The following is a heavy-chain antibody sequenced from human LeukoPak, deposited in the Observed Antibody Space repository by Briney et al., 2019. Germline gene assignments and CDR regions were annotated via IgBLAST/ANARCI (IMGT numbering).Heavy chain of an antibody. Sequence: SVKVSCKASGFTFTSSAMLWVRQARGQRLEWIGWIVVGSGNTNYAQKFQERVTITRDMSTSTAYMELSSLRSEDTAVYYCAADREIVGASNGYYYYGMDVWGQGTTVTVSS. CDR1: GFTFTSSA. CDR3: AADREIVGASNGYYYYGMDV. D-gene: IGHD1-26*01. V-gene: IGHV1-58*02. CDR2: IVVGSGNT. J-gene: IGHJ6*02.